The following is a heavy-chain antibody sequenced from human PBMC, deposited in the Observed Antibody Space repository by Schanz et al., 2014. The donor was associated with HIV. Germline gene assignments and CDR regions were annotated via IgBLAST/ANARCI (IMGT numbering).Heavy chain of an antibody. V-gene: IGHV3-30*19. CDR3: AKVGRIYSTTWIDY. D-gene: IGHD2-2*01. Sequence: QVQLVESGGGVVQPGRSLRLSCAASRFTFSSYGMHWVRQAPGKGLEWVAIISFDGSNKYYADSVKGRFTISRDNSKNTLYLQMNSLRSEDTAVYYCAKVGRIYSTTWIDYWGQGTLVTVSS. J-gene: IGHJ4*02. CDR2: ISFDGSNK. CDR1: RFTFSSYG.